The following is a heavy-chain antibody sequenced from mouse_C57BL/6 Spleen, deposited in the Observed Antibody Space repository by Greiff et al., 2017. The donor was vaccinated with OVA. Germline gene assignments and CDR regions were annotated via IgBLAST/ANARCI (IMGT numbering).Heavy chain of an antibody. J-gene: IGHJ2*01. CDR2: IYPADGDT. V-gene: IGHV1-82*01. D-gene: IGHD2-1*01. CDR1: GYTFSSSW. CDR3: ARGTMVGFDY. Sequence: VQLVQSGPELVKPGASVKISCKASGYTFSSSWMNWVKQRPGQGLEWIGLIYPADGDTNYNRKFKGKATLTADKSSSTAYMQLSSLTSEDSAVYFCARGTMVGFDYWGQGTTLTVSS.